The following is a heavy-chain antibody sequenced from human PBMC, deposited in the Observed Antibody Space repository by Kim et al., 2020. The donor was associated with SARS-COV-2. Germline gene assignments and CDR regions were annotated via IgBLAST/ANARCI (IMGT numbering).Heavy chain of an antibody. D-gene: IGHD3-3*01. J-gene: IGHJ3*02. CDR3: ARDTNYYDFWSGYSGTGTTFTAFDI. Sequence: ASVKVSCKASGYTFTSYGISWVRQAPGQGLEWMGWISAYNGNTNYAQKLQGRVTMTTDTSTSTAYMELRSLRSDDTAVYYCARDTNYYDFWSGYSGTGTTFTAFDIWGQGTMVTVSS. CDR2: ISAYNGNT. V-gene: IGHV1-18*04. CDR1: GYTFTSYG.